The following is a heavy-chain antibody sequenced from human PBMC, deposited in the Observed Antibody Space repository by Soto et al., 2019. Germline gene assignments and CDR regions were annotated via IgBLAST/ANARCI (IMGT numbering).Heavy chain of an antibody. J-gene: IGHJ4*02. CDR3: AREMSTMTFFDY. Sequence: ASVKVSCKASGYAFGNYPITWVRQAPGQGLEWMGWISAYNGNTKYGQKLQDRVTMTIDTSTNTAYMELRSLRSDDTAVYYCAREMSTMTFFDYWGQGTVVTVSS. CDR1: GYAFGNYP. D-gene: IGHD1-1*01. CDR2: ISAYNGNT. V-gene: IGHV1-18*04.